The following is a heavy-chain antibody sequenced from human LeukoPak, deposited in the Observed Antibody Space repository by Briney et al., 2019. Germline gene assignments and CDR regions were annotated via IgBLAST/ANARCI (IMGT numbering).Heavy chain of an antibody. CDR2: IRYDGSNK. J-gene: IGHJ4*02. V-gene: IGHV3-30*02. Sequence: QTGGSLRLSCAASRFTFSSYGMHWVRQAPGKGLEWVAFIRYDGSNKYYADSVKGRFTISRDNSKNTLYLQMNSLRAEDTAVYYCAKDRLYYYDSSGSPDYWGQGTLVTVSS. D-gene: IGHD3-22*01. CDR3: AKDRLYYYDSSGSPDY. CDR1: RFTFSSYG.